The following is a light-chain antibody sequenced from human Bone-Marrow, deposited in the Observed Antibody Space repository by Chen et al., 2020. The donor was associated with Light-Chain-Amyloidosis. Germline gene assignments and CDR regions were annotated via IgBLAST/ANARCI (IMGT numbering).Light chain of an antibody. J-gene: IGKJ4*01. CDR2: GAS. V-gene: IGKV3-20*01. CDR3: QQYGSSPQLT. Sequence: EIVLTQSPGTLSLSPVERATLSCRDSQSVSSSYLAWYQQKPGQAPRLLIYGASSRATGIPDRFSGSGSGTYFTLTISRLEPEDFAVYYCQQYGSSPQLTFGGGTKVEIK. CDR1: QSVSSSY.